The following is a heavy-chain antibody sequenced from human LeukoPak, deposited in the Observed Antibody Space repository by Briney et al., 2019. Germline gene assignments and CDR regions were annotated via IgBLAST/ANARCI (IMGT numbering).Heavy chain of an antibody. J-gene: IGHJ4*02. V-gene: IGHV1-69*13. Sequence: ASVKGSCKASGGTFSSYAISWVREAPGQGLEWMGGIIPIFGTANYAQKFQGRVTITADESTSTAYMELSSLRSEDTAVYYCAVRNAYCSGGSCYYGYWGQGTLVTVSS. D-gene: IGHD2-15*01. CDR3: AVRNAYCSGGSCYYGY. CDR2: IIPIFGTA. CDR1: GGTFSSYA.